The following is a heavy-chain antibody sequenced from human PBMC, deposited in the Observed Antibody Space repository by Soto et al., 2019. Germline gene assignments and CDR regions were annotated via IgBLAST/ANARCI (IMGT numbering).Heavy chain of an antibody. CDR1: GGSISSYY. CDR3: ARHETLHGDHDY. J-gene: IGHJ4*02. Sequence: PSETLSLTCTVSGGSISSYYWSWIRQPPGKGLEWIGYIYYSGSTNYNPSLRRRVTISIDTSKNQFSLKLSSVTAADTAVYYCARHETLHGDHDYWGQGTLVTVSS. D-gene: IGHD4-17*01. CDR2: IYYSGST. V-gene: IGHV4-59*08.